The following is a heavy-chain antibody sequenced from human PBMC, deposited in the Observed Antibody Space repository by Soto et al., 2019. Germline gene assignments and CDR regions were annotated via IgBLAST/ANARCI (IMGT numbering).Heavy chain of an antibody. J-gene: IGHJ4*02. CDR3: ARGRIYYYDSSGYYYPPFDY. V-gene: IGHV3-30*04. CDR2: ISYDGSNK. D-gene: IGHD3-22*01. CDR1: GFTFSSYA. Sequence: GSLRLSCAASGFTFSSYAMHWVRQAPGKGLEWVAVISYDGSNKYYADSVKGRFTISRDNSKNTLYLQMNSLRAEDTAVYYCARGRIYYYDSSGYYYPPFDYWGQGTLVTVSS.